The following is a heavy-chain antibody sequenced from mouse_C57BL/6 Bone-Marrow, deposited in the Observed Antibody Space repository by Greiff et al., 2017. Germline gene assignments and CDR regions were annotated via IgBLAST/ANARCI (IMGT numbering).Heavy chain of an antibody. CDR2: ISYSGST. CDR3: AGGAWFAY. Sequence: EVQLQQSGPGLAKPSQTLSLTCSVTGYSITSAYWNWIRKFPGNRLEYMGYISYSGSTYYNPSLKSRISITRDTSKNQYYLQLNSVTTEDTATYYCAGGAWFAYWGQGTLVTVSA. J-gene: IGHJ3*01. V-gene: IGHV3-8*01. CDR1: GYSITSAY.